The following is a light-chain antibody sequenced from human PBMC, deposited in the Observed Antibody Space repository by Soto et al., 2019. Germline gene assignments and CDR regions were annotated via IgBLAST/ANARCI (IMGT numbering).Light chain of an antibody. CDR3: FSHRSGDSHV. Sequence: QSVLTQPASVSGSPGQSITISCTGTSSDIGAYNYVSWSQQYPGKAPKLMIYGVTNRPSGVSNRFSGSKTGNTASLTISGLQAEDEADYYCFSHRSGDSHVFGTGTKVTVL. V-gene: IGLV2-14*01. CDR1: SSDIGAYNY. CDR2: GVT. J-gene: IGLJ1*01.